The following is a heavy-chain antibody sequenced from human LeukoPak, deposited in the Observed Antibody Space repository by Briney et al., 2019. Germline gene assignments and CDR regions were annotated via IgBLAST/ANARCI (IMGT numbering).Heavy chain of an antibody. CDR3: ARGRAVTWNY. V-gene: IGHV4-34*01. D-gene: IGHD5-18*01. J-gene: IGHJ4*02. CDR1: GGSFSGYY. CDR2: INHSGST. Sequence: SETLSLTCAVYGGSFSGYYWSWIRQPPGKGLEWIGEINHSGSTNYNPSLKSRVTISVDTSKNQFSLKLSSVTAADTAVYYCARGRAVTWNYWGQGTQVTVSS.